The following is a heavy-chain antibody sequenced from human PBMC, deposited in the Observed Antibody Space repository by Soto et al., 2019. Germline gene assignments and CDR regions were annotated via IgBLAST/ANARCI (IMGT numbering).Heavy chain of an antibody. J-gene: IGHJ4*02. Sequence: ASVKVSCKASKYTFPDYYVHWVRQAPGQGLEWMGWINPNSGDTNYAQKFQGRVTMTRDTSISTAYMELSRLRSDDTAVYYFARDRQRSSYYYLLGFFDCWGQGTLVTVSS. CDR3: ARDRQRSSYYYLLGFFDC. CDR1: KYTFPDYY. CDR2: INPNSGDT. V-gene: IGHV1-2*02. D-gene: IGHD3-22*01.